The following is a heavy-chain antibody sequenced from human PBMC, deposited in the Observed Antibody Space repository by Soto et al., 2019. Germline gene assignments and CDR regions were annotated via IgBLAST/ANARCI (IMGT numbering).Heavy chain of an antibody. CDR2: INHLGST. CDR1: NGSLSTHF. V-gene: IGHV4-34*01. CDR3: ARGRIYGFTS. J-gene: IGHJ1*01. D-gene: IGHD3-16*01. Sequence: PSETLPLSCGVYNGSLSTHFWSWIRQSPVKGLEWIFEINHLGSTNYNPSLKSRVTISIDMSQNQVSLKVTSVTAADTVIYYCARGRIYGFTSWGQGTLVTVS.